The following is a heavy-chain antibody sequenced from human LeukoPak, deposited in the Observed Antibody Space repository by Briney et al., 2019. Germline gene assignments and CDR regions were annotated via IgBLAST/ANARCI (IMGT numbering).Heavy chain of an antibody. CDR1: GASINPYY. Sequence: SETLSLTCTVSGASINPYYWTWIRQPAGKGLEWIGHIYSSGSTNYNPSLKSRVTMSLDTSKSQFSLKLNSVTAADTAVYYCARVSPYGSGSYSWGQGTLVTVSS. J-gene: IGHJ4*02. V-gene: IGHV4-4*07. D-gene: IGHD3-10*01. CDR3: ARVSPYGSGSYS. CDR2: IYSSGST.